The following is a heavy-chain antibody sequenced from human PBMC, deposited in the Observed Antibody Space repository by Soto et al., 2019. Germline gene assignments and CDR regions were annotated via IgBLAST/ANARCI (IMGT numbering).Heavy chain of an antibody. CDR1: GGSFSGYY. D-gene: IGHD3-22*01. CDR3: GRGFHYDSSGYAPYYYYGMDV. V-gene: IGHV4-34*01. Sequence: PSETLSLTCAVYGGSFSGYYWSWIRQPPGKGLEWIGEINHSGSTNYNPSLKSRVTISVDTSKNQFSLKLSSVTAADTAVYYCGRGFHYDSSGYAPYYYYGMDVWGQGTTVTVSS. J-gene: IGHJ6*02. CDR2: INHSGST.